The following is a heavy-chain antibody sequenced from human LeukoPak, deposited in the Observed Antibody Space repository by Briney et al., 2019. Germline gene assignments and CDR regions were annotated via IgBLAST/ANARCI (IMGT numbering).Heavy chain of an antibody. CDR1: GFTVSSYA. CDR2: ISINGGTT. CDR3: AKGYSSSWYWYFDL. J-gene: IGHJ2*01. Sequence: GGSLRLSCAASGFTVSSYAMHWVRQAPGQGLEYVSAISINGGTTYYANSVKGRFTISRDNSKNTLYLQMGSLRAEDMAVYYCAKGYSSSWYWYFDLWGRGTLVTVSS. D-gene: IGHD6-13*01. V-gene: IGHV3-64*01.